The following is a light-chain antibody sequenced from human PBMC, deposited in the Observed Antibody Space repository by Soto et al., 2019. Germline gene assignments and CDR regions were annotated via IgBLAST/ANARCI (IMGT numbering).Light chain of an antibody. CDR1: QSVSNS. CDR2: GAS. V-gene: IGKV3-15*01. CDR3: QQYNNWPPVT. J-gene: IGKJ1*01. Sequence: EIGMTQSPATLSASPGERATLSCRASQSVSNSLAWYQHKPGQAPRLLIYGASTRATGIPARFSGSGSGTEFTLTISSLQSEDFAVYFCQQYNNWPPVTFGQGTKVDIK.